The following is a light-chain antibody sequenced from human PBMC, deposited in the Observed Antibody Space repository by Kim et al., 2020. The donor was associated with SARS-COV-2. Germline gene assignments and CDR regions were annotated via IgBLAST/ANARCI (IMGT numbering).Light chain of an antibody. V-gene: IGKV3-15*01. CDR2: DAS. J-gene: IGKJ2*01. Sequence: VSPGETATLACRASQRVSSNLAWYQQKPGQAPRVLIYDASTRATGIPARFSGSGSGTEFTLTISSLQSEDFAVYYCQQYHNWPPYTFGQGTKLEI. CDR1: QRVSSN. CDR3: QQYHNWPPYT.